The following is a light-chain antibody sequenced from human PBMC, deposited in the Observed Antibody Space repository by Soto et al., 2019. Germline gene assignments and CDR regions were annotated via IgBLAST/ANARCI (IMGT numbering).Light chain of an antibody. Sequence: EIVLTQSPATLSVSPGERATLSCRTSQSVSSNLAWYQHKPGQAPRVLIYGASTRATVTPARFSGSGSGTEFTLTISSLQSEDFAVYYCQQYNNLPWTFGQGTRVEI. CDR1: QSVSSN. V-gene: IGKV3-15*01. J-gene: IGKJ1*01. CDR3: QQYNNLPWT. CDR2: GAS.